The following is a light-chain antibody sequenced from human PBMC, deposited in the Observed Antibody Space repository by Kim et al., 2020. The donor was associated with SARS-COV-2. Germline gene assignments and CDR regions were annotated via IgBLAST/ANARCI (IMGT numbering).Light chain of an antibody. CDR3: QHFDSLPYT. V-gene: IGKV1-33*01. Sequence: SVSVGDRVTLTCQASQDIRNFLNWFQHKPGKAPKLLIYDASTLGAGVPSRFSGSGSGTDFTFTISSLQPEDIATYYCQHFDSLPYTFGQGTKLEI. J-gene: IGKJ2*01. CDR2: DAS. CDR1: QDIRNF.